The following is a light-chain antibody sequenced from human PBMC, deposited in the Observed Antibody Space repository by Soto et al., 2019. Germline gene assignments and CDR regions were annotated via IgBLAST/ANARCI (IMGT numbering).Light chain of an antibody. CDR1: QSISSK. V-gene: IGKV3-15*01. CDR3: QQYNSWTTVT. CDR2: GAS. Sequence: EIVMTQSPATLSVSPGERATLSCRASQSISSKLGWYQQRPGQAPRLLIYGASTRATGIPARFSGSGSGTEVTLTISSLQSEDAAVYYCQQYNSWTTVTLGQGTRLEIK. J-gene: IGKJ5*01.